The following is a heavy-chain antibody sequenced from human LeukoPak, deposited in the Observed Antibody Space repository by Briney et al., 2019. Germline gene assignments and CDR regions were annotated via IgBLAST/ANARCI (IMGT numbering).Heavy chain of an antibody. Sequence: GGSLRLSCAASGFTFSSYWMSWVRQAPGKGLEWVANIKQDGSEKYYVDSVKGRFTISRDNAKNSLYLQMNSLRAEDTAVYYCARDPKQDIVVVPALGWFDPWGQGTLATVSS. J-gene: IGHJ5*02. CDR1: GFTFSSYW. D-gene: IGHD2-2*01. CDR2: IKQDGSEK. V-gene: IGHV3-7*01. CDR3: ARDPKQDIVVVPALGWFDP.